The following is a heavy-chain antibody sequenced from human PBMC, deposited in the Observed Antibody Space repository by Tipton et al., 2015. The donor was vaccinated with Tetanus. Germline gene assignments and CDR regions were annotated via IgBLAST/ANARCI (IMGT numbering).Heavy chain of an antibody. V-gene: IGHV1-18*01. D-gene: IGHD6-19*01. CDR2: ISPFNNNI. CDR1: GYTFTHYG. CDR3: AGGRGLGPHEFFEH. J-gene: IGHJ5*02. Sequence: QLVQSGAEVKKPGASVKVSCKASGYTFTHYGVNWVRQAPGQGLEWMGWISPFNNNINYAEKFQGRLTMTTDRSTSTVYMELRSLVSADPAVYYWAGGRGLGPHEFFEHWGQGTLVTVSS.